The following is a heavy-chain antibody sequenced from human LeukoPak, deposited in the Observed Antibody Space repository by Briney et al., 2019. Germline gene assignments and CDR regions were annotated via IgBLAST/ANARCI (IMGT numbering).Heavy chain of an antibody. CDR2: IYYSGST. V-gene: IGHV4-31*03. CDR3: ARVRGITGTTRAFDI. Sequence: SETLSLTCTVSGGSISSGGYYWSWIRQHPGKGLEWIGYIYYSGSTYYNPSLKSRVTISVDRSKNQFSLKLSSVTAADTAVYYCARVRGITGTTRAFDIWGQGTMVTVSS. CDR1: GGSISSGGYY. J-gene: IGHJ3*02. D-gene: IGHD1-7*01.